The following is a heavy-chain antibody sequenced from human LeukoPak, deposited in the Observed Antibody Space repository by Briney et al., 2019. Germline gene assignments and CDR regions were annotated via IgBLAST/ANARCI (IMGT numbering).Heavy chain of an antibody. J-gene: IGHJ5*02. Sequence: GGSLRLSCAASGFTFSSYAMSWVRQAPGKGLEWVSIISDSGGSTYYADSVKGRFTISRDNSKNTLYLQMNGLRAEDTAVYYCAKLHASAYYYNWFDPWGQGTLVTVSS. D-gene: IGHD3-22*01. CDR3: AKLHASAYYYNWFDP. V-gene: IGHV3-23*01. CDR2: ISDSGGST. CDR1: GFTFSSYA.